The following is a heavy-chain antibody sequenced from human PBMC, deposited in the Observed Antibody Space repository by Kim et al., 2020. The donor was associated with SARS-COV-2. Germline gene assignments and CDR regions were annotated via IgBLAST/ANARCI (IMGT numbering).Heavy chain of an antibody. CDR3: AREAYYDSSGPNDAFDI. V-gene: IGHV4-61*01. CDR1: GGSVSSGSYY. Sequence: SETLSLTCTVSGGSVSSGSYYWSWIRQPPGKGLEWIGYIYYSGSTNYNPSLKSRVTISVDTSKNQFSLKLSSVTAADTAVYYCAREAYYDSSGPNDAFDIWGQGTMVTVSS. D-gene: IGHD3-22*01. J-gene: IGHJ3*02. CDR2: IYYSGST.